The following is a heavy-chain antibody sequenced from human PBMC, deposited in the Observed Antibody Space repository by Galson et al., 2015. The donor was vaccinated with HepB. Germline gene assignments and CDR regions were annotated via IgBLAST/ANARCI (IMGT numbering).Heavy chain of an antibody. CDR3: VREGGGGSGNHYNDNDGFDI. D-gene: IGHD3-10*01. J-gene: IGHJ3*02. Sequence: SLRLAGAAAGVTGGSNYMTGGRQAPGAGLACVAVIYSGVSAYHADSVKGRVTIAGDTSKNTVYRQVNSLTAEDTAMYYCVREGGGGSGNHYNDNDGFDIWGQGTMVTVSS. V-gene: IGHV3-53*01. CDR2: IYSGVSA. CDR1: GVTGGSNY.